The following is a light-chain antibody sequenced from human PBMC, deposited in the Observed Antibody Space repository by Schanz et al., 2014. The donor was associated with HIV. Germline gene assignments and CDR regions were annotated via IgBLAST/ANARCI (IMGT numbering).Light chain of an antibody. CDR1: QSVRSD. Sequence: EVLMTQSPATLSVSPGERATLSCRASQSVRSDLAWYQQRPGQAPSLLIYGASTRATGIPARFSGSGSGTEFTLTISSLQSEDFAVYYCQQYGSSWTFGQGTKVEIK. J-gene: IGKJ1*01. CDR3: QQYGSSWT. CDR2: GAS. V-gene: IGKV3-15*01.